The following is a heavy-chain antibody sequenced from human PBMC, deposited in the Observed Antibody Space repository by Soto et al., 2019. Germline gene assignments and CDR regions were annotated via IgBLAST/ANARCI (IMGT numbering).Heavy chain of an antibody. D-gene: IGHD3-3*01. Sequence: QVQLQESGPGLVKPSQTLSLTCTVSGGSISSGDYYWSWIRQPPGKGLEWIGYIYYSGSTYYNPSLKSRVTISVDTSKNQFSLKVSSVTAADTAVYYCARERNLTYYDFWSGPLMDGMDVWGQGTTVTVSS. CDR3: ARERNLTYYDFWSGPLMDGMDV. CDR2: IYYSGST. V-gene: IGHV4-30-4*01. J-gene: IGHJ6*02. CDR1: GGSISSGDYY.